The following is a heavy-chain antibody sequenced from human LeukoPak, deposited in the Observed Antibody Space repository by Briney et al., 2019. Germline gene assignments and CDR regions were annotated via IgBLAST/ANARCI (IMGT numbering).Heavy chain of an antibody. Sequence: SQTLSLTCTVSRASIISGSLYWNWLRQPAGKGLEWIGRVYTSGTTNYNPSLESRVTISVDSSRNHFSLKLSSVTAADTAVYYCARSPDYDSTGYDYWGQGTLVTVSS. D-gene: IGHD3-22*01. CDR3: ARSPDYDSTGYDY. CDR1: RASIISGSLY. J-gene: IGHJ4*02. CDR2: VYTSGTT. V-gene: IGHV4-61*02.